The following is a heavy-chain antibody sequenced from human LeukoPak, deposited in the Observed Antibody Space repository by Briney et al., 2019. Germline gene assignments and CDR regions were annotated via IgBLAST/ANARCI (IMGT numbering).Heavy chain of an antibody. Sequence: GGSLRLSCAASGFTLSSYAMSWVRQAPGKGMEWVSAISGRGGSTYYGDSVEGWFTITRDNSNNTLYLQMNSLRAEDTALYYCAKGAQGILYTFDYWGQGTLVTVSS. CDR2: ISGRGGST. CDR3: AKGAQGILYTFDY. V-gene: IGHV3-23*01. CDR1: GFTLSSYA. D-gene: IGHD2-8*01. J-gene: IGHJ4*02.